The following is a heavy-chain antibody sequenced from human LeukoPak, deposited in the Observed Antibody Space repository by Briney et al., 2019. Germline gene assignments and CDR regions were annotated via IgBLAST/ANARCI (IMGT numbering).Heavy chain of an antibody. CDR1: GFTFSSYA. CDR2: ISGSGGST. V-gene: IGHV3-23*01. J-gene: IGHJ3*02. CDR3: AKDLGAAADAFDI. Sequence: GGSLRLSCAASGFTFSSYAMSWVRQAPGKGLEWVSAISGSGGSTYYAASVKGRFTISRDNSKNTLYLQMNSLRAEDTVVYYCAKDLGAAADAFDIWGQGTMVTVSS. D-gene: IGHD6-13*01.